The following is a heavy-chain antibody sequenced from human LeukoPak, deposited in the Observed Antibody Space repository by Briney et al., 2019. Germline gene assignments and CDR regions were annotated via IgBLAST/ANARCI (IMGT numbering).Heavy chain of an antibody. D-gene: IGHD3-16*01. CDR1: GYTFTTCG. V-gene: IGHV1-18*01. CDR2: ISAYNGNT. CDR3: ARKALNLGALGY. Sequence: ASVKVSCKASGYTFTTCGISWVRQAPGHGLEWMGWISAYNGNTNYAQKLQGRVTMTTDTSTSTAYMELRSLGSDDTAVYYCARKALNLGALGYWGQGTLVTVSS. J-gene: IGHJ4*02.